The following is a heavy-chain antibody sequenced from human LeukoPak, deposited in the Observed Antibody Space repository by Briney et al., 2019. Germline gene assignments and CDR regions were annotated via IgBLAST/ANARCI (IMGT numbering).Heavy chain of an antibody. CDR3: AKAMTTVVSSPVDY. CDR2: ISGSGGST. Sequence: GGSLRLSCAASGFTFDDYAMHWVRQAPGKGLEWVSAISGSGGSTYYADSVKGRFTISRDNSKNTLYLQMNSLRAEDTAIYYCAKAMTTVVSSPVDYWGQGTLVTVSS. D-gene: IGHD4-23*01. V-gene: IGHV3-23*01. CDR1: GFTFDDYA. J-gene: IGHJ4*02.